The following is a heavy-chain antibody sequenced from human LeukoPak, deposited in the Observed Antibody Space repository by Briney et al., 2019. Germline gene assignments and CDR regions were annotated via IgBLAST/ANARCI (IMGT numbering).Heavy chain of an antibody. V-gene: IGHV1-2*02. D-gene: IGHD2-2*02. J-gene: IGHJ6*03. Sequence: ASVKVSCKASGYTFTGYYMHWVRQAPGQGLEWMGWINPNSGGANYAQKFQGRVTMTRDTSISTAYMELSRLRSDDTAVYYCARWCSSTSCYTDYMDVWGKGTTVTVSS. CDR1: GYTFTGYY. CDR3: ARWCSSTSCYTDYMDV. CDR2: INPNSGGA.